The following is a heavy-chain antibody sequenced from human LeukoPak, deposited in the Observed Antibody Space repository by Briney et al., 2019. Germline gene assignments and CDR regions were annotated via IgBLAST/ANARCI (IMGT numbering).Heavy chain of an antibody. Sequence: GASVKVSCKASGYTFTGYYMHWVRQAPGQGLEWMGRINPNSGGTNCAQKFQGRVTMTRDTSISTAYMELSRLRSDDTAVYYCAREGYYYDSSGYTIEIDYWGQGTLVTVSS. CDR2: INPNSGGT. CDR1: GYTFTGYY. CDR3: AREGYYYDSSGYTIEIDY. D-gene: IGHD3-22*01. J-gene: IGHJ4*02. V-gene: IGHV1-2*06.